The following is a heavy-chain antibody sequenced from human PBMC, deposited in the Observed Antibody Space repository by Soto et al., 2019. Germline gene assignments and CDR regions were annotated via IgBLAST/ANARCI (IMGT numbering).Heavy chain of an antibody. CDR2: IYYSGST. D-gene: IGHD3-3*02. Sequence: PPETLSLTGTVLGGSISTSDWGWFRQPPGKGLEWSGYIYYSGSTNYNPSLKSRVTISVDTSKNQFSLKLSSVTAADTAVYYCARVLGDYFDYWGQGTLVTVSS. J-gene: IGHJ4*02. CDR3: ARVLGDYFDY. CDR1: GGSISTSD. V-gene: IGHV4-59*01.